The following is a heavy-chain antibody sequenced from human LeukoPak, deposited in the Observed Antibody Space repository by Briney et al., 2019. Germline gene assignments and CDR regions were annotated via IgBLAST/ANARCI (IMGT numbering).Heavy chain of an antibody. CDR3: ARGRIAKIVVVHSFSYGMDV. V-gene: IGHV4-34*01. J-gene: IGHJ6*02. D-gene: IGHD3-22*01. Sequence: SETLSLTCTAFGVTFTDYFWTWIRHSPGKGLEWIGEINDNTGDSKYNPSLNSRVSISLEKSKNQLSLELRSVTDADTAVDYGARGRIAKIVVVHSFSYGMDVWGQGTTVTVSS. CDR1: GVTFTDYF. CDR2: INDNTGDS.